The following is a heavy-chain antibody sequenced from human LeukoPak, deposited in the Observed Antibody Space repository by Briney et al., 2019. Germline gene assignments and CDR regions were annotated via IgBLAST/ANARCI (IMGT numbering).Heavy chain of an antibody. J-gene: IGHJ3*02. D-gene: IGHD3-3*01. V-gene: IGHV1-2*02. CDR2: INPNSGGT. CDR1: GYTFTDYY. CDR3: ARERMYYDFWSGYYRPGRDAFDI. Sequence: ASVKVSCKASGYTFTDYYMHWVRQAPGQGLEWMGWINPNSGGTNYAQKFQGRVTMTRDTSISTAYMELSRLRSDDTAVYYCARERMYYDFWSGYYRPGRDAFDIWGQGTMVTVSS.